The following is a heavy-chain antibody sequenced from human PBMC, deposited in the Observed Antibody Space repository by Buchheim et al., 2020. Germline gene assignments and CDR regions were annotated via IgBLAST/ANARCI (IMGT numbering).Heavy chain of an antibody. V-gene: IGHV4-59*01. D-gene: IGHD3-10*01. CDR2: IYYSGST. J-gene: IGHJ5*02. CDR3: ARDVSRYYYGSGSYANWFDP. Sequence: QVQLQESGPGLVKPSETLSLTCTVSGGSISSYYWSWIRQPPGKGLEWIGYIYYSGSTNYNPSLKSRVTISVDTSQNQFSLQLSSVTAADTAVYYCARDVSRYYYGSGSYANWFDPWGQGTL. CDR1: GGSISSYY.